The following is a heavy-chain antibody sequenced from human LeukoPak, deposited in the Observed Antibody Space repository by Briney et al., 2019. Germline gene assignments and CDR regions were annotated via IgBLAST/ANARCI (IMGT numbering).Heavy chain of an antibody. CDR2: IYWDSDST. D-gene: IGHD1-26*01. J-gene: IGHJ4*02. Sequence: GGSLTLSCAATGFTLDDYDMRWVRQAPGKGLEWVSRIYWDSDSTGHVDSVKGRFTISRDNAKNSLYLQMNSLRAEDTAVYYCAREWNGAVGTDYFDYWGQGTLVTVSS. V-gene: IGHV3-20*04. CDR1: GFTLDDYD. CDR3: AREWNGAVGTDYFDY.